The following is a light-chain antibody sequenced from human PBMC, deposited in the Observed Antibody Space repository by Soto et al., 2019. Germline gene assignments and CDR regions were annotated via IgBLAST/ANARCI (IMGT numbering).Light chain of an antibody. V-gene: IGKV3-20*01. J-gene: IGKJ5*01. CDR1: QSVSSSY. CDR3: QQYSSSLGVT. CDR2: GAS. Sequence: EIVLTQSPGTLSLSPGERATLSCRASQSVSSSYLAWYQQKPGQAPRLLIYGASSRATGIPDRFSGSGSGKDFTLTSSRREPEDFAVYYWQQYSSSLGVTFGQGTRLEIK.